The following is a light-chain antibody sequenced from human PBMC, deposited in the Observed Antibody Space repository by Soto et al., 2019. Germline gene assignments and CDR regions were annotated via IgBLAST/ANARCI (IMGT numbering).Light chain of an antibody. CDR2: EVS. J-gene: IGLJ1*01. CDR1: SSDVGGYKH. CDR3: NSQRSSGTRV. V-gene: IGLV2-14*01. Sequence: QSVLTQPASVSGSPGQSVTISCTGTSSDVGGYKHVSWYQHHPGKAPKLMIYEVSNRPSGVSNRFSGSKSGYTASLTISGLQAEDEADYYCNSQRSSGTRVFGTGTKVTVL.